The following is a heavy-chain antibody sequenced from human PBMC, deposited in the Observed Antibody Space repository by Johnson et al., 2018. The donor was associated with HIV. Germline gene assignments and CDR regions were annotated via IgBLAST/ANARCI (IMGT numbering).Heavy chain of an antibody. D-gene: IGHD3-3*01. J-gene: IGHJ3*02. Sequence: VQLVESGGGLVQPGGSLRLSCAASGFTFSSYAMHWVRQAPGKGLEYVSAISSNGGSTYYANSVKGRFTISRDNSKNTLYLQMKSLRAGDTAVYYWSRGISKPYYNFWSGYHYPDAFDIWGQGTMVTVSS. CDR1: GFTFSSYA. CDR3: SRGISKPYYNFWSGYHYPDAFDI. V-gene: IGHV3-64*01. CDR2: ISSNGGST.